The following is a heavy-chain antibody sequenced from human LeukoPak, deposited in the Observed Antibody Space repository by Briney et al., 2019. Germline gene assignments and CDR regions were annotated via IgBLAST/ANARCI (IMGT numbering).Heavy chain of an antibody. Sequence: SVKVSCKASGGTSSSYTISWVRQAPGQGLEWMGGIIPIFGTANYAQTFQGRVTITADKSTSTAYMELRSLRSDDTAVYYCASSYYYDSSGLFDPWGQGTLVTVSS. CDR3: ASSYYYDSSGLFDP. D-gene: IGHD3-22*01. J-gene: IGHJ5*02. CDR2: IIPIFGTA. CDR1: GGTSSSYT. V-gene: IGHV1-69*06.